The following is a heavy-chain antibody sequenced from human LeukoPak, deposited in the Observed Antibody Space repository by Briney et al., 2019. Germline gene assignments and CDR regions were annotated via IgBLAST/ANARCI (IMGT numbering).Heavy chain of an antibody. D-gene: IGHD6-19*01. CDR1: GGSFSGYY. CDR2: INHSGST. CDR3: ARSLGIAVAGTRYFAL. Sequence: SETLSLTCAVYGGSFSGYYWSWIRQPPGKGLEWIGEINHSGSTNYNPSLKSRVTISADTSKNQFSLKLSSVTAADTAVYYCARSLGIAVAGTRYFALWGRGTLVTVSS. V-gene: IGHV4-34*01. J-gene: IGHJ2*01.